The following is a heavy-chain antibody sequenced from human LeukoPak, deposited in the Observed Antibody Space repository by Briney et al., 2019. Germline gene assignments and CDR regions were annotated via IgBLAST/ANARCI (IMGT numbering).Heavy chain of an antibody. CDR1: GGSISSGGYY. CDR3: ARAVVGDAIDY. D-gene: IGHD2-21*02. CDR2: IYYSGST. Sequence: SETLSLTCTVSGGSISSGGYYWSWIRQHPGKGLEWIEYIYYSGSTYYNPSLKSRVTISVDTSKNQFCLKLSSVTAADTAVYYCARAVVGDAIDYWGQGTLVTVSS. J-gene: IGHJ4*02. V-gene: IGHV4-31*03.